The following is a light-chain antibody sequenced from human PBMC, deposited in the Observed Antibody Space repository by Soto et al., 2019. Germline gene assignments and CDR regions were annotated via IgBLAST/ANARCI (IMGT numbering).Light chain of an antibody. CDR2: DIS. Sequence: QSALTQPASVSGSPGQSITISCTGTSSDVGDYNYVSWYQQHPGKAPKLMIYDISNRPSGVSNRFSGSKSGNTASLTISGXXXXXXADYYCSSYTTSSTSVVFGGGTKLTVL. CDR1: SSDVGDYNY. CDR3: SSYTTSSTSVV. V-gene: IGLV2-14*01. J-gene: IGLJ2*01.